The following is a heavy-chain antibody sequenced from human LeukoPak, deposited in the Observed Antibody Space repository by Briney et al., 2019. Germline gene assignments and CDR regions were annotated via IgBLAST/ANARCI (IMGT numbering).Heavy chain of an antibody. Sequence: ASVKVSCKASGYTFTGYHMHWVRQAPGQGLEWMAWINPNSGGTYYAQNFHDRITMTRDTSISTAYMELSRLRSDDTAIYYCARANALYCSSTSCLFDYWGQGTLVTVSS. D-gene: IGHD2-2*01. V-gene: IGHV1-2*02. CDR1: GYTFTGYH. CDR2: INPNSGGT. CDR3: ARANALYCSSTSCLFDY. J-gene: IGHJ4*02.